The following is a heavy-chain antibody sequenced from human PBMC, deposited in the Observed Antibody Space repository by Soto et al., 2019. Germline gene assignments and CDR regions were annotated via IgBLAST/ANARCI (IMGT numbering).Heavy chain of an antibody. Sequence: SETLSLTCTVSGGSISSYYWSWIRQPPGKGLEWIGYIYYSGSTNYNPSLKSRVTISVDTSKNQFSLKLSSVTAADTAVYYCARGEYSSSWYVIGEISYFDYWGQGTLVTVSS. CDR2: IYYSGST. CDR3: ARGEYSSSWYVIGEISYFDY. V-gene: IGHV4-59*01. J-gene: IGHJ4*02. D-gene: IGHD6-13*01. CDR1: GGSISSYY.